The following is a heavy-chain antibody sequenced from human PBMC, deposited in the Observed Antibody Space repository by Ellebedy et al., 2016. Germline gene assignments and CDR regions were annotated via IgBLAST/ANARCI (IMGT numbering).Heavy chain of an antibody. J-gene: IGHJ4*02. CDR1: GHSIRSDSW. CDR2: MRHDRGP. V-gene: IGHV4-38-2*02. CDR3: ARVGPRWDADS. D-gene: IGHD1-26*01. Sequence: SETLSLXXTVSGHSIRSDSWWGWVRQPPGKGLEWIGNMRHDRGPHHNPSLKTRVTMSADTSKNHFSLRLTSVTAADTAVYYCARVGPRWDADSWGQGTLVIVSS.